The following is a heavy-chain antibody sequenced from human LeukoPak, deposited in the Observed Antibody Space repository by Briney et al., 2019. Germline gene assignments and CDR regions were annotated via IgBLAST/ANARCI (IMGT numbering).Heavy chain of an antibody. V-gene: IGHV1-8*01. CDR1: GYTFTSYD. Sequence: ASVKVSCKASGYTFTSYDINWVRQATGQGLERMGWMNPNSGNTGYAQKFQGRVTMTRNTSISTAYMELSSLRSEDTAVYYCARGRKSSSWYVYYYYYMDVWGKGTTVTVSS. D-gene: IGHD6-13*01. J-gene: IGHJ6*03. CDR2: MNPNSGNT. CDR3: ARGRKSSSWYVYYYYYMDV.